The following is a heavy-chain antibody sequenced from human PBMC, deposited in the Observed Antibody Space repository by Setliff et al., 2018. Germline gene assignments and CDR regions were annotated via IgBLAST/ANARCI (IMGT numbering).Heavy chain of an antibody. J-gene: IGHJ5*02. CDR1: GYTFTSHG. D-gene: IGHD1-7*01. CDR2: ISAYNGNT. V-gene: IGHV1-18*01. CDR3: ARDPFRNYAPAPVGFDP. Sequence: ASVKVSCKASGYTFTSHGISWVRQAPGQGLEWVGWISAYNGNTNYAQKLQGRVTMTTDTSTSKAYMELRSLRSDDTAVYYCARDPFRNYAPAPVGFDPWGQGTLVTVSS.